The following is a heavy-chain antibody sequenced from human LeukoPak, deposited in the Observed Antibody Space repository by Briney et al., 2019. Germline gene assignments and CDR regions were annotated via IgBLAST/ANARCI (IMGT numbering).Heavy chain of an antibody. Sequence: GGSLRLSCAASGFTFSSYGMSWVRQAPGKGLEWVSAISGSGGSTYYADSVKGRFTTSRDNAKNTLYLQMNSLRAEDTAVYYCARVPRIAAAGNTFFDYWGQGTLVTVSS. V-gene: IGHV3-23*01. CDR3: ARVPRIAAAGNTFFDY. D-gene: IGHD6-13*01. CDR1: GFTFSSYG. J-gene: IGHJ4*02. CDR2: ISGSGGST.